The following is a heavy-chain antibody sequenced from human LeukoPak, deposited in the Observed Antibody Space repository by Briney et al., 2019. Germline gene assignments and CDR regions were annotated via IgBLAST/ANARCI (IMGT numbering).Heavy chain of an antibody. CDR3: ARDHDYYGSGSYYNDY. CDR1: GFTFSSYW. V-gene: IGHV3-7*01. Sequence: GGSLRLSCAASGFTFSSYWMSWVRQAPGKGLEWVANIKQDGSEKYYVDSVKGRFTISRDNAKNSLYLQMNSLRAEDTAVYYCARDHDYYGSGSYYNDYRGQGTLVTVSS. CDR2: IKQDGSEK. J-gene: IGHJ4*02. D-gene: IGHD3-10*01.